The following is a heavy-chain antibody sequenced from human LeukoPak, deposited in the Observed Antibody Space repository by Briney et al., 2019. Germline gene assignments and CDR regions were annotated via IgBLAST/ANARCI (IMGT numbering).Heavy chain of an antibody. CDR2: IYHTGST. J-gene: IGHJ4*02. CDR3: VREGPIRFLEQIDY. CDR1: SYSISRGYY. V-gene: IGHV4-38-2*02. D-gene: IGHD3-3*01. Sequence: SETLSLTCTVSSYSISRGYYWGWIRQSPGKGLEWIGNIYHTGSTSYNPSLESRVTISLDLSKNQFSLRLSSVTAADTALYYCVREGPIRFLEQIDYWGQGALVTVSS.